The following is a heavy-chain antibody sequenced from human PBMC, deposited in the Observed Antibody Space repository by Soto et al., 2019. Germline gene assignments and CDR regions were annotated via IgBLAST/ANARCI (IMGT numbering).Heavy chain of an antibody. J-gene: IGHJ3*02. CDR3: ARDLYVASVTMVRGVGAFDI. D-gene: IGHD3-10*01. Sequence: GVSLRLSCAASGFTFSSYEMNWVRQAPGKGLAWVSYISSSGSTIYYADSVKGRFTISRDNAKNSLYLQMNSLRAEDTAVYYCARDLYVASVTMVRGVGAFDIWGQGTMVTVSS. CDR2: ISSSGSTI. CDR1: GFTFSSYE. V-gene: IGHV3-48*03.